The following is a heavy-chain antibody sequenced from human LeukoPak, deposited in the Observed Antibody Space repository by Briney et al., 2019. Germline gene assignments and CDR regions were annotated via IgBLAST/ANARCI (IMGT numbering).Heavy chain of an antibody. J-gene: IGHJ4*02. CDR3: ARDSHYYYDTSGYWENDY. CDR2: IYYSGTT. Sequence: SETLSLTCAVSGYSISSGYYWGWIRQPTGKGLEWIGSIYYSGTTYYNPSLKSRVTISVDTSKNQFSLKLSSVTAADTAVYYCARDSHYYYDTSGYWENDYWGQGTLVTVSS. V-gene: IGHV4-38-2*02. CDR1: GYSISSGYY. D-gene: IGHD3-22*01.